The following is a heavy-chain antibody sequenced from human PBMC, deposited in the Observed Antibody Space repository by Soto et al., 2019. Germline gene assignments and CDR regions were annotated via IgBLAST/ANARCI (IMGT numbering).Heavy chain of an antibody. CDR2: IYYSGST. Sequence: SETLSLTCTVSGGSISSGGYYWSWIRQHPGKGLEWIGYIYYSGSTYYNPSPKSRVTISVDTSKNLFSLKLSSVTAADTAVYYCARANWTNWYFDLWGRGTLVTVSS. D-gene: IGHD1-20*01. CDR3: ARANWTNWYFDL. V-gene: IGHV4-31*03. CDR1: GGSISSGGYY. J-gene: IGHJ2*01.